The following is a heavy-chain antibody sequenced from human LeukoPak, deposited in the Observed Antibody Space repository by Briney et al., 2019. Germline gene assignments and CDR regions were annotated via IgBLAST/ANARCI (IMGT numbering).Heavy chain of an antibody. D-gene: IGHD1-26*01. CDR1: GGTFISYA. CDR2: IIPIFGTA. J-gene: IGHJ5*02. V-gene: IGHV1-69*01. Sequence: SVKVSCKASGGTFISYAISWVRQAPGQGLEWMGGIIPIFGTANYAQKFQGRVTITADESTSTAYMELSSLRSEDTAVYYCASGRPSLGGATHHWGQGTLVTVSS. CDR3: ASGRPSLGGATHH.